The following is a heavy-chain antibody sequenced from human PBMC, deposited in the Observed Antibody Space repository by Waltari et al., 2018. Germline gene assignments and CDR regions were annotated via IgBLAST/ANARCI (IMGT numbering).Heavy chain of an antibody. Sequence: QVQLQESGPGLVKPSETLSLTCAVSGYSISRGYYWGWIRQPPGKGLEWIGSIYHSGSTYYNPSLKSRVTISVDTSKNQFSLKLSSVTAADTAVYYCARTSVGGIAARPDNWFDPWGQGTLVTVSS. CDR1: GYSISRGYY. D-gene: IGHD6-6*01. CDR3: ARTSVGGIAARPDNWFDP. V-gene: IGHV4-38-2*01. J-gene: IGHJ5*02. CDR2: IYHSGST.